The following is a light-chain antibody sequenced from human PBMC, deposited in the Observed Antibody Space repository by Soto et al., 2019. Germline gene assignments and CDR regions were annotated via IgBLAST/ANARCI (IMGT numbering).Light chain of an antibody. V-gene: IGKV3-11*01. CDR3: QQRSNWPPT. CDR2: GAF. CDR1: QSVGSN. J-gene: IGKJ3*01. Sequence: EIVMTQSPATLSVSPGERATLSCRASQSVGSNLAWYQQKPGQAPSLLIYGAFTRATGIPARFSGSGSGTDFTLTISSLEPEDFAVYYCQQRSNWPPTFGPGTKVDIK.